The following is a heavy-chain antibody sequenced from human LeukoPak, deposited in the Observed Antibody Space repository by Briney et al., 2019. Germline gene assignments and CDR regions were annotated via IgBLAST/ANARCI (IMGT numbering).Heavy chain of an antibody. CDR2: INGDGSST. Sequence: GGSLRLSCAGSGFIFSQFWVQWVRQVPGKGLVWVSRINGDGSSTNYADSVKGRFTISRDNAKNTLYLQMNSLRAEDTAVYYCARDGLRAARDIWGQGTMVSVSS. CDR1: GFIFSQFW. V-gene: IGHV3-74*01. CDR3: ARDGLRAARDI. D-gene: IGHD6-6*01. J-gene: IGHJ3*02.